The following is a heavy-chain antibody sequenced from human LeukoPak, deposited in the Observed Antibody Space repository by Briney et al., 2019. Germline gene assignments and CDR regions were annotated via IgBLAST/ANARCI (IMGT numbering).Heavy chain of an antibody. J-gene: IGHJ4*02. D-gene: IGHD3-16*01. V-gene: IGHV3-33*01. CDR2: IWYDGSNE. Sequence: PGGSLRLSCAASGFTFSTYGMHWVRQAPGKGLEWVAVIWYDGSNEYYADSVKGRFTISRDNSKNTLYLQMNSLRAEDTAVYYCARHWASRLFDYWGQGTLVTVSS. CDR3: ARHWASRLFDY. CDR1: GFTFSTYG.